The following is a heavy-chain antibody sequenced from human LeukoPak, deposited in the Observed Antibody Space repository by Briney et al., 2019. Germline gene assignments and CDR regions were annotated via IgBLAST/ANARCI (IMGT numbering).Heavy chain of an antibody. V-gene: IGHV4-31*03. CDR3: ARESWNYYFDY. CDR2: IYYSGST. D-gene: IGHD1-7*01. CDR1: GGSISSGGYY. Sequence: PSETLSLTCTVSGGSISSGGYYWSWIRQHPGKGLEWIGYIYYSGSTYYNPSLKSRVTISVDTSKNQFSLKLSSVTAADTAVYYCARESWNYYFDYWGQGTPVTVSS. J-gene: IGHJ4*02.